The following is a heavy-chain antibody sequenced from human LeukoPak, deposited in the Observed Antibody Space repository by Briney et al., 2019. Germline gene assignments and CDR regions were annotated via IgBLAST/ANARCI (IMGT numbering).Heavy chain of an antibody. CDR1: GFTFSSYS. CDR2: ISSSSSYI. J-gene: IGHJ4*02. Sequence: NPGGSLRLSCAASGFTFSSYSMNCVRQAPGKGLEWVSSISSSSSYIYYADSVKGRFTISRDNAKNSLYLQMNSLRAEDTAVYYFARDQVGDIVVVPAADWGQGTLVTVSS. D-gene: IGHD2-2*01. CDR3: ARDQVGDIVVVPAAD. V-gene: IGHV3-21*01.